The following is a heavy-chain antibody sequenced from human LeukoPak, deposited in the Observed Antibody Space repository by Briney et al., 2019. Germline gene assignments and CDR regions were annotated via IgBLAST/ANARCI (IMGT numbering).Heavy chain of an antibody. CDR2: IYYSGST. Sequence: PSETLSLTCAVYGGSFSGYYWSWIRQPPGKGLEWIGSIYYSGSTYYNPSLKSRVTISVDTSKNQFSLKLSSVTAADTAVYYCARDWGCSSTSCYQTQWGQGTLVTVSS. CDR1: GGSFSGYY. V-gene: IGHV4-34*01. CDR3: ARDWGCSSTSCYQTQ. D-gene: IGHD2-2*01. J-gene: IGHJ4*02.